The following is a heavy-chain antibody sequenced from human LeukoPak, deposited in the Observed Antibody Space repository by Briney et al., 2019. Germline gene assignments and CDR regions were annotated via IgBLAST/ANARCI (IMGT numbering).Heavy chain of an antibody. D-gene: IGHD3-10*01. CDR2: MSHSGST. V-gene: IGHV4-39*01. J-gene: IGHJ5*02. Sequence: SETLSLTCTVSGGSVTTSSYYWGWIRQPPEKGLEWIGSMSHSGSTFYNPSLKSRVSISVDTSKNQFSLRVTSVTAADTALYYCARRSLREAYNRFDPWGQGTLVTVSS. CDR3: ARRSLREAYNRFDP. CDR1: GGSVTTSSYY.